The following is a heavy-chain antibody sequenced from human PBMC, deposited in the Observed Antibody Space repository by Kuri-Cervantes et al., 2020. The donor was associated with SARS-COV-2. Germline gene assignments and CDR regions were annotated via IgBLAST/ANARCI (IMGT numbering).Heavy chain of an antibody. D-gene: IGHD2-2*01. Sequence: SETLSLTCTVSGGSISSSSYYWGWIRQPPGKGLEWIGSIYYSGSTYYNPSLESRVTISVDTSKNQFSLKLSSVTAADTAVYYCARGPYCSRTSSRDCYSCYYMDVWGKGTTVTVSS. CDR2: IYYSGST. CDR1: GGSISSSSYY. J-gene: IGHJ6*03. V-gene: IGHV4-39*01. CDR3: ARGPYCSRTSSRDCYSCYYMDV.